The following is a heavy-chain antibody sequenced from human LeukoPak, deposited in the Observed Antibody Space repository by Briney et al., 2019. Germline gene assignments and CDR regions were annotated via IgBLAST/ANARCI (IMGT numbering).Heavy chain of an antibody. CDR3: ARDKIEGPTKLDY. CDR2: IKQDESEK. Sequence: GSLILSCAASGFTFSSYWMSWVRPAPGKGLEWVANIKQDESEKYYVDSLKGRFTISRDNAKNSLYLQMNSLRAEDTAVYYCARDKIEGPTKLDYWGQGILVTVSS. V-gene: IGHV3-7*01. J-gene: IGHJ4*02. CDR1: GFTFSSYW. D-gene: IGHD1-1*01.